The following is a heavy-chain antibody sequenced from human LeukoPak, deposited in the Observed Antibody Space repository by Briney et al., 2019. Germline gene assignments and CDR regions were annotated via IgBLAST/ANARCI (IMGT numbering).Heavy chain of an antibody. CDR1: GFSFSDYA. CDR3: AKDWVGQGSWGDS. CDR2: IRYDGNDK. V-gene: IGHV3-30*02. D-gene: IGHD3-16*01. J-gene: IGHJ4*02. Sequence: PGGSLRLSCAASGFSFSDYAMHWVRQAPGKGLEWVAYIRYDGNDKFHADSVKGRFIISRDNSKNTVYLQMNSLRLEDTAIYFCAKDWVGQGSWGDSWGQGTPVAVSS.